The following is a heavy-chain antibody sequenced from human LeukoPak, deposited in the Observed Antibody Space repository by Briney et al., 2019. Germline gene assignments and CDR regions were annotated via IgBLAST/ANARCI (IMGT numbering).Heavy chain of an antibody. CDR2: ISGSGTTI. D-gene: IGHD2-8*01. CDR3: ARGVGTTVLMAY. V-gene: IGHV3-48*03. J-gene: IGHJ4*02. Sequence: PGGSLRLSCAASGFIFSDYEMNWVRQAPGQGLEWVSYISGSGTTIYYADSVKGRFTISRDNAKNSLYLQMNSLRAEDTAIYYCARGVGTTVLMAYWGQGILVTVSS. CDR1: GFIFSDYE.